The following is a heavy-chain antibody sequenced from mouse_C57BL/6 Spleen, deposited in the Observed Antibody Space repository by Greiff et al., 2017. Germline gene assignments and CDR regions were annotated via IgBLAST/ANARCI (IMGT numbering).Heavy chain of an antibody. CDR3: ATSITTVVDAMDY. V-gene: IGHV2-9-1*01. D-gene: IGHD1-1*01. J-gene: IGHJ4*01. CDR1: GFSLTSYA. Sequence: VMLVESGPGLVAPSQSLSITCTVSGFSLTSYAISWVRQPPGKGLEWLGVIWTGGGTNYNSALKSRLSISKDNSKSQVFLKMNSLQTDDTARYYCATSITTVVDAMDYWGQGTSVTVSS. CDR2: IWTGGGT.